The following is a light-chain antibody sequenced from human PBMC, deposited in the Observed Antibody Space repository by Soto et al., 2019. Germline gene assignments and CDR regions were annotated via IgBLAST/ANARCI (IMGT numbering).Light chain of an antibody. CDR3: SAYTVSRTYV. CDR1: SSDVGAYNF. CDR2: NVY. Sequence: QSVLTQPPSVSAAPGQKVTISCTGTSSDVGAYNFVSWHQQHPGKAPKLMIYNVYDRPSGISYRFSGSKSGNTASLTISGLQGEDEADYYCSAYTVSRTYVFGTGTKLTVL. J-gene: IGLJ1*01. V-gene: IGLV2-14*03.